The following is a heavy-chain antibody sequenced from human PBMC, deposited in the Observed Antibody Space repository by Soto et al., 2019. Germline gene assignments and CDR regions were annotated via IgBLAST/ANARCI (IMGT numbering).Heavy chain of an antibody. CDR3: ARDRGVYYGSGSYSSVWFDP. J-gene: IGHJ5*02. CDR2: IIPIFGTA. CDR1: GGTFSSYA. Sequence: SVKVSCKASGGTFSSYAISWVRQAPGQGLEWMGGIIPIFGTANYAQKFQGRVTITADESTSTAYMELSSLRSEDTAVYYCARDRGVYYGSGSYSSVWFDPWGQGTLVTVSS. D-gene: IGHD3-10*01. V-gene: IGHV1-69*13.